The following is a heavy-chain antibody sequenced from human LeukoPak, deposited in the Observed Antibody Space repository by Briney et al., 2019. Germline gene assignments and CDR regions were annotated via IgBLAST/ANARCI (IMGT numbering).Heavy chain of an antibody. J-gene: IGHJ4*02. CDR1: GFTFSSYA. CDR2: ISGSGGST. D-gene: IGHD1-26*01. Sequence: GGSLRLSCAASGFTFSSYAMSWVRQAPGKGLEWVSAISGSGGSTYYADSVRGRFTISGDNSKNTLYLQMNSLRAEDTAVYYCAKKYSGSYYVHFGYWGQGTLVTVSS. V-gene: IGHV3-23*01. CDR3: AKKYSGSYYVHFGY.